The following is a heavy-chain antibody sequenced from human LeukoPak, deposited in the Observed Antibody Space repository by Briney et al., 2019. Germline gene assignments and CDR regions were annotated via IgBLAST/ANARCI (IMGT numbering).Heavy chain of an antibody. CDR3: AKRGATTVDY. CDR2: IRYDGSNK. D-gene: IGHD1-26*01. J-gene: IGHJ4*02. V-gene: IGHV3-30*02. CDR1: GFTFSSYG. Sequence: PGGSLRLFCAASGFTFSSYGMHWVRQAPGKGLEWVAFIRYDGSNKYYADSVKGRFTISRDNSKNTLYLQMNSLRAEDTAVYYCAKRGATTVDYWGQGTLVTVSS.